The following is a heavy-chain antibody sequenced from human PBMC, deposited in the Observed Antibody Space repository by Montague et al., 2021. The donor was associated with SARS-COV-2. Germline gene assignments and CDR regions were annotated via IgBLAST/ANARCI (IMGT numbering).Heavy chain of an antibody. D-gene: IGHD3-16*02. CDR3: AHISKLARVRWFDP. V-gene: IGHV2-5*02. CDR2: IYWDEDK. Sequence: PALVKPTQTLTLTCTVSGFSLTSSGEGVGWIRQPPGKALEWLALIYWDEDKRYSPSLKNRLVVTNDSAKNQVVLTVINMDPADTGTYYCAHISKLARVRWFDPRGQGTLVTVSS. CDR1: GFSLTSSGEG. J-gene: IGHJ5*02.